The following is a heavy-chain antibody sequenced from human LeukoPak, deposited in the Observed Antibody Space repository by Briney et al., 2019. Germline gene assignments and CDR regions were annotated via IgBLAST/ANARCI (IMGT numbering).Heavy chain of an antibody. Sequence: SVKVSCKASGGTFSSYAISWVRQAPGQGLEWMGRIIPILGIANYAQKFQGGVTITADKSTSTAYMELSSLRSEDTAVYYCARGGSYPYYFDYWSQGTLVTVSS. CDR3: ARGGSYPYYFDY. CDR2: IIPILGIA. J-gene: IGHJ4*02. D-gene: IGHD1-26*01. V-gene: IGHV1-69*04. CDR1: GGTFSSYA.